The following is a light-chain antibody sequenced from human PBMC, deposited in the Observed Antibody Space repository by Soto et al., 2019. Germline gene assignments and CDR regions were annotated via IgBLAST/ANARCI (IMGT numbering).Light chain of an antibody. V-gene: IGKV1-33*01. CDR1: QDITTY. J-gene: IGKJ3*01. CDR3: QQSDNLPFT. CDR2: DAS. Sequence: DIQMTQSPSSLSASVGDRVTMTCQASQDITTYLHWYQQKSGKAPQLLIHDASSLEAGVPSRFSGSGSGTHFSLTISSLQPEDFATYYCQQSDNLPFTFGGGTRVDIK.